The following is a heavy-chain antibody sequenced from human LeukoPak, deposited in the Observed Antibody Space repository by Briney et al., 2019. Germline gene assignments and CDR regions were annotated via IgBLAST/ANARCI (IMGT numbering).Heavy chain of an antibody. CDR2: IYHSGST. CDR3: ARDLVAAAGTTGHH. Sequence: SGTLCLTCAVSGYAISSGYYWGWIRQSPGRGLEWIGSIYHSGSTYYTPSLKSRVTISVDTSKNPFSLKLSSVTAADTAMYYCARDLVAAAGTTGHHWPQGPRVSVPS. D-gene: IGHD6-13*01. J-gene: IGHJ1*01. V-gene: IGHV4-38-2*02. CDR1: GYAISSGYY.